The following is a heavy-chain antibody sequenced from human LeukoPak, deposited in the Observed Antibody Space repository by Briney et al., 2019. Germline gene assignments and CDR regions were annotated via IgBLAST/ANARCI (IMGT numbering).Heavy chain of an antibody. CDR1: GFTFSSFW. J-gene: IGHJ4*02. Sequence: PGGSLRLSCTASGFTFSSFWMTWVRQAPEKGPEWVASISHDGSHSYYVDSVKGRFTISRDHANNSLYLQMNSLSPEDTAMYYCATYFRAALCSPPSCPITRFDYWGQGTLATVSS. D-gene: IGHD2-2*01. CDR2: ISHDGSHS. CDR3: ATYFRAALCSPPSCPITRFDY. V-gene: IGHV3-7*03.